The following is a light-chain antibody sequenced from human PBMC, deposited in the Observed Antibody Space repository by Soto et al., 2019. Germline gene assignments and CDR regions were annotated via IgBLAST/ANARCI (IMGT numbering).Light chain of an antibody. V-gene: IGLV2-8*01. CDR2: EVS. Sequence: QSALTQPPSASGSPGQSVTISCTGTSSDDGGYNYVSWYQQHPGKAPKLMIYEVSKRPSGVPDRFSGSKSGNTASLTVSGLQAEDAADYYCSSYAGSNNFVVFGGGTKLTVL. CDR1: SSDDGGYNY. CDR3: SSYAGSNNFVV. J-gene: IGLJ2*01.